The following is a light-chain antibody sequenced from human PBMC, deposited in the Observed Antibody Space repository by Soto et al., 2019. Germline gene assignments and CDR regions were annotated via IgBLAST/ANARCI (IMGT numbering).Light chain of an antibody. J-gene: IGKJ1*01. CDR3: QQTYGTPQT. V-gene: IGKV1-39*01. CDR2: AAS. CDR1: QSITSY. Sequence: DIQMTQYPSSLSASVGDRVTITCRASQSITSYLNWYQQKPGKAPELLIHAASSLQSGVPSRFSGSGSGTDFTLTISSLQPEDFATYYCQQTYGTPQTFGQGTKVDIK.